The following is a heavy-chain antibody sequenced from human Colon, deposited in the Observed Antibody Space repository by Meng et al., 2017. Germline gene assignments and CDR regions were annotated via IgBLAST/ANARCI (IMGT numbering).Heavy chain of an antibody. Sequence: QLVESGVVQVKPGGSLRLSCGAFGFIFGSYTMKWGRQAPGKGLEWLSSISSSSSDIYYADSVKGRFTVSRDNAKNSLFLEMSSLSPEDTAMYYCARGYGDFIDFWGQGTLVTVSS. D-gene: IGHD4-17*01. V-gene: IGHV3-21*01. CDR1: GFIFGSYT. CDR3: ARGYGDFIDF. CDR2: ISSSSSDI. J-gene: IGHJ4*02.